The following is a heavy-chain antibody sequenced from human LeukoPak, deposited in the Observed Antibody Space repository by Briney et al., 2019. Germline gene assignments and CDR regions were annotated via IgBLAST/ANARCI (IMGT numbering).Heavy chain of an antibody. J-gene: IGHJ6*02. CDR1: GGSTSSSNYY. Sequence: SETLSLTCTVSGGSTSSSNYYWVWIRQPPGKGLEWIGSIYYNGDAHYSPSLKSRVTISVDTSKNQFSLKLRSVTAADTAVYYCARGYSGSPRYYYYYGMDVWGQGTTVTVSS. D-gene: IGHD1-26*01. CDR2: IYYNGDA. V-gene: IGHV4-39*01. CDR3: ARGYSGSPRYYYYYGMDV.